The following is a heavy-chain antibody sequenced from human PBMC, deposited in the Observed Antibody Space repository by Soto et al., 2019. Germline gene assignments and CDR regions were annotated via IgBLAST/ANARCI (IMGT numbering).Heavy chain of an antibody. J-gene: IGHJ6*02. V-gene: IGHV4-61*03. CDR2: ISYTGRT. Sequence: SETLSLTCIVSGDSVTSGSYYWTWLRQPPGKGLEWIGYISYTGRTKYNPSLQSRVTISVDTSKNDFSLNLSSVTAADTAVYFCAREWGLLPYYVMNVWGHGTAVTVSS. CDR1: GDSVTSGSYY. CDR3: AREWGLLPYYVMNV. D-gene: IGHD7-27*01.